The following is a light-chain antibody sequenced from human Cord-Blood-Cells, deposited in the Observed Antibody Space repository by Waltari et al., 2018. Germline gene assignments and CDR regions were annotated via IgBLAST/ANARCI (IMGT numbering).Light chain of an antibody. J-gene: IGKJ4*01. Sequence: EIVLTQSPATLSLSPGERATLSCRASQSVSSYLAWYPPRLLIYDASNRATGIPARFSGSGSGTDFTLTISSLEPEDFAVYYCQQRSNWPLTFGGGTKAEIK. CDR1: QSVSSY. V-gene: IGKV3-11*01. CDR2: DAS. CDR3: QQRSNWPLT.